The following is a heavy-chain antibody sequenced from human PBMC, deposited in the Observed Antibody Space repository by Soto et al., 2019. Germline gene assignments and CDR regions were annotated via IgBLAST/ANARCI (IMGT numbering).Heavy chain of an antibody. CDR3: ARDIAARPVLTYYYYYGMDV. D-gene: IGHD6-6*01. CDR1: GYTFTGYY. J-gene: IGHJ6*02. Sequence: ASVKVSCKASGYTFTGYYMHWVRQAPGQGLEWMGWINPNSGGTNYAQKFQGWVTMTRDTSISTAYMELSRLRSDDTAVYYCARDIAARPVLTYYYYYGMDVWGQGTTVTVSS. CDR2: INPNSGGT. V-gene: IGHV1-2*04.